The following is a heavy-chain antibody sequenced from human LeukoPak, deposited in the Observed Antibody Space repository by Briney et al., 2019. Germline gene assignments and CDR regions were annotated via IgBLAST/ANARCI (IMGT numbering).Heavy chain of an antibody. CDR2: MNPNSGNT. V-gene: IGHV1-8*01. Sequence: ASVKVSCKASGYTFTSYDINWVRQATGQGLEWMGWMNPNSGNTGYAQKFQGRVTMTRNTSISTAYMELSSLRSEDTAVYYCERTNILLWFGELSPLDYWGQATLVTVSS. CDR1: GYTFTSYD. CDR3: ERTNILLWFGELSPLDY. J-gene: IGHJ4*02. D-gene: IGHD3-10*01.